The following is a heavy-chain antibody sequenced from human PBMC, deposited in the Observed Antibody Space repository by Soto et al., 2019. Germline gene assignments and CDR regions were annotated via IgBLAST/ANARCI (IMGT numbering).Heavy chain of an antibody. D-gene: IGHD5-18*01. CDR1: GYTFTSYD. J-gene: IGHJ6*02. CDR3: ARVGYSYDYYYYGMDV. Sequence: QVQLVQSGAEVKKPGASVKVSCKASGYTFTSYDINWVRQATGQGLEWMGWMNPNSGNTGYAQKFQGRVTMTRNTSISTAYMELSSLRSEDTAVYYCARVGYSYDYYYYGMDVWGQGTTVTVSS. V-gene: IGHV1-8*01. CDR2: MNPNSGNT.